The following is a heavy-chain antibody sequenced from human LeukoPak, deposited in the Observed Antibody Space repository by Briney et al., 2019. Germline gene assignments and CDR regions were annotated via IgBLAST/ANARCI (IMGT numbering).Heavy chain of an antibody. CDR2: INSDGSST. V-gene: IGHV3-74*01. CDR1: GFTFSSYW. J-gene: IGHJ4*02. CDR3: ARDYRNYYDFWSGYSYYFDY. Sequence: GGSLRLSCAASGFTFSSYWMHWVRQAPGRGLVWVSRINSDGSSTSYADSVKGRFTISRDNAKNTLYLQMNSLRAEDTAVYYCARDYRNYYDFWSGYSYYFDYWGQGTLVTVSS. D-gene: IGHD3-3*01.